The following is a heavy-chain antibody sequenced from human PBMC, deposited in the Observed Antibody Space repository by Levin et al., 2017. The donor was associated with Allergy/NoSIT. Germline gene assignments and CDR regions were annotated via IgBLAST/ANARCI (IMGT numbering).Heavy chain of an antibody. CDR2: IYHSGST. CDR1: GGYISSYS. D-gene: IGHD6-13*01. V-gene: IGHV4-59*01. CDR3: AREWGSNWYHYHYMDV. Sequence: SETLSLTCAVSGGYISSYSWSWIRQPPGKGLEWIGYIYHSGSTNYNPSLKSRVTISVDASKNSFSLTLTSVTAADTAVYYCAREWGSNWYHYHYMDVWGKGTTVTVSS. J-gene: IGHJ6*03.